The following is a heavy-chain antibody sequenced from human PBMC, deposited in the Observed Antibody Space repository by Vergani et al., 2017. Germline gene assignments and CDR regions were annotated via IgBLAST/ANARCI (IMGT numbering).Heavy chain of an antibody. CDR3: ARDYCSSTSCYRYYYGMDV. J-gene: IGHJ6*02. Sequence: QVQLVESGGGVVQPGRSLRLSCAAPGFTFSSYGMHWVRQAPGKGLEWVAVIWYDGSNKYYADSVKGRFTISRDNSKNTLYLQMNSLRAEDTAVYYCARDYCSSTSCYRYYYGMDVWGQGP. CDR1: GFTFSSYG. V-gene: IGHV3-33*01. CDR2: IWYDGSNK. D-gene: IGHD2-2*01.